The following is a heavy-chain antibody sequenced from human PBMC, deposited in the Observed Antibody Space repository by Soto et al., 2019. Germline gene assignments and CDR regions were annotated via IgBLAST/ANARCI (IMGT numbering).Heavy chain of an antibody. V-gene: IGHV4-30-4*01. CDR3: ASEGVPGYIHQSWFDH. Sequence: QVQLQESGPGLVKPSQTLSLTCTISGGSITSGEYYWSWLRQPPGQGLEWIGYNYYSGSTYYNPSLGSGVTISINTSQKQIPAKLSPVTAAETAVFYCASEGVPGYIHQSWFDHWGQGTLVTVSS. D-gene: IGHD3-16*02. J-gene: IGHJ5*02. CDR2: NYYSGST. CDR1: GGSITSGEYY.